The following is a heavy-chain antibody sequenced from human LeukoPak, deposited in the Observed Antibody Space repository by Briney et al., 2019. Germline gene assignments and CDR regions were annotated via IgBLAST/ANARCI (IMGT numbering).Heavy chain of an antibody. CDR3: AKEGVLSPEY. D-gene: IGHD2-8*01. J-gene: IGHJ4*02. CDR1: GGSISRYY. Sequence: SETPSLTCTVSGGSISRYYWSWIRQPAGEGLEWIGRIYGSGSSNYNPPLKSRVTMSVDMSKNQFSLNLTSVTAADTAVYYCAKEGVLSPEYWGQGTLVTVSS. V-gene: IGHV4-4*07. CDR2: IYGSGSS.